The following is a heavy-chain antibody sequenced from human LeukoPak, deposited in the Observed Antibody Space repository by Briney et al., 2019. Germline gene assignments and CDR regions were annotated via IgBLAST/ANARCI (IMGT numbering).Heavy chain of an antibody. CDR2: IYYSGST. CDR3: ARHRANSNFDY. CDR1: GGSISSYY. V-gene: IGHV4-59*08. J-gene: IGHJ4*02. D-gene: IGHD1-1*01. Sequence: PSETLSLTCTVSGGSISSYYWSWIRQPPGKGLEWIGCIYYSGSTNYNPSLKSRVTISVDTSKNQFSLKLSSVTAADTAVYYCARHRANSNFDYWGQGTLVTVSS.